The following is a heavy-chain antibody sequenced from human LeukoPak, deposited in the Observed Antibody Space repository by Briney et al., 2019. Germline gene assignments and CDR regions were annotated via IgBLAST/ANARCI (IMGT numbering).Heavy chain of an antibody. CDR2: ISYDGSNK. D-gene: IGHD2-15*01. J-gene: IGHJ4*02. V-gene: IGHV3-30*04. Sequence: GGSLRLSCAASGFIFSNYAMHWVRQAPGKGLEWVAVISYDGSNKYYADSVKGRFTISRDNAKNTLYLQMNSLRAGDTAVYYCASTRNGVAAIYFDYWGQGTLVTVSS. CDR3: ASTRNGVAAIYFDY. CDR1: GFIFSNYA.